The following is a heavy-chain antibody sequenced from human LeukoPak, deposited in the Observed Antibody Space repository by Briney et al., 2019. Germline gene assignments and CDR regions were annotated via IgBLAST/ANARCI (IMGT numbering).Heavy chain of an antibody. D-gene: IGHD1-1*01. V-gene: IGHV4-59*01. CDR1: AGSISNYY. Sequence: SEALSLTCNVSAGSISNYYWTWIRQPPGEGLEWIGYIYYSGSTNYNPSLKSRVTISIDTSKNQFSLKLSSVTAADTAVYYCARETLEGKFDPWGQGILVTVSS. CDR3: ARETLEGKFDP. J-gene: IGHJ5*02. CDR2: IYYSGST.